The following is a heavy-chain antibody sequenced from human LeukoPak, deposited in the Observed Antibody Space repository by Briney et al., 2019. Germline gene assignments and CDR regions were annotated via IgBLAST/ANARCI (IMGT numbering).Heavy chain of an antibody. D-gene: IGHD3-10*01. CDR3: ARGTMVRGVIFGGFDY. Sequence: GGSLRLSCAASGFTFSSYSMNWVRQAPGKGLEWVSYISSSSSTIYYADSVKGRFTISRDHDKKSLYLQMNSLRAEDTAVYYCARGTMVRGVIFGGFDYWGQGTLVTVSS. CDR1: GFTFSSYS. V-gene: IGHV3-48*04. J-gene: IGHJ4*02. CDR2: ISSSSSTI.